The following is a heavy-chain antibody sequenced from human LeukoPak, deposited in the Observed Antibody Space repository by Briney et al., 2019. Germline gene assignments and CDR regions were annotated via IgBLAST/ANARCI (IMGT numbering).Heavy chain of an antibody. CDR3: ARSRLGYCSSTSCYVGGWFDP. J-gene: IGHJ5*02. CDR2: IYHSGST. V-gene: IGHV4-30-2*01. D-gene: IGHD2-2*01. CDR1: GGSISSGGYS. Sequence: SETLSLTCAVSGGSISSGGYSWSWIRQPPGKGLEWIGYIYHSGSTYYNPSLKSRVTISVDGSKNQFSLKLSSVTAADTAVYYCARSRLGYCSSTSCYVGGWFDPWGQGTLVTVSS.